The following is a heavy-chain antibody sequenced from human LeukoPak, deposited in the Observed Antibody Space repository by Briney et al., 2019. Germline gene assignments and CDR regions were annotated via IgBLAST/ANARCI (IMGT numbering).Heavy chain of an antibody. D-gene: IGHD1-26*01. J-gene: IGHJ5*02. CDR2: IYYSGST. CDR3: ARTPLSSVRIGAGPFDP. CDR1: GGSISSSSYY. V-gene: IGHV4-39*07. Sequence: SETLSLTCTVSGGSISSSSYYWGWIRQPPGKGLEWVGSIYYSGSTYYNPSLKSRVTISVDTSKNQFSLKLSSVTAADTAVYYCARTPLSSVRIGAGPFDPWGQGTLVTVSS.